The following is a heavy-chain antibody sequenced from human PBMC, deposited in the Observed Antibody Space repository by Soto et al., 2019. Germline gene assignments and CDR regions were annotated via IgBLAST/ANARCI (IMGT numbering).Heavy chain of an antibody. D-gene: IGHD3-10*01. CDR1: GFNFDDYY. CDR2: INSDGTTT. Sequence: QVQLMQSGGGLVKPGGSLRLSCAASGFNFDDYYMSWIRQAPGKGLEWVADINSDGTTTHYADSVKGRFTISRDNAKKSVYLQMISLRVDDTAVYYCSRDAWGGPSGQGTMVTVS. J-gene: IGHJ5*02. CDR3: SRDAWGGP. V-gene: IGHV3-11*01.